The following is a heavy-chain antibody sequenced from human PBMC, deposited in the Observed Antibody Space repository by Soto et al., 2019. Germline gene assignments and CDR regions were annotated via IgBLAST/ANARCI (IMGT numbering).Heavy chain of an antibody. CDR2: INAGNGNT. Sequence: ASVKVSCKASGYTFTSYAMHWVRQAPGQRLEWMGWINAGNGNTKYSQKFQGSVTITRDTSACTADMELSSLRSEDTAVYYCARGKPIRSAAPLSGYYYYMDVWGKGTTVTVSS. J-gene: IGHJ6*03. D-gene: IGHD2-2*01. CDR3: ARGKPIRSAAPLSGYYYYMDV. V-gene: IGHV1-3*01. CDR1: GYTFTSYA.